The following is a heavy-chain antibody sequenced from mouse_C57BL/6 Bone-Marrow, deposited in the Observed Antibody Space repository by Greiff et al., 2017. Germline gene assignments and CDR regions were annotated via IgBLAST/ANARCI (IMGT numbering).Heavy chain of an antibody. V-gene: IGHV1-55*01. CDR3: ASSTMVTTTGYYFDY. CDR2: IYPGSGST. CDR1: GYTFTSYW. J-gene: IGHJ2*01. Sequence: QVQLQQPGAELVKPGASVKMSCKASGYTFTSYWITWVKQRPGQGLEWIGDIYPGSGSTNYNEKVTSKATLTVETSSSSAYMQLSSLTSEDSAVYYCASSTMVTTTGYYFDYWGQGTTLTVSS. D-gene: IGHD2-1*01.